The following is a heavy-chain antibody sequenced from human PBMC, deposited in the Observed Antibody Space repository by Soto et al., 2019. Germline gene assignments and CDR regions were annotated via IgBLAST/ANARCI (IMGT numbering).Heavy chain of an antibody. CDR2: IYYSGST. V-gene: IGHV4-31*03. Sequence: SETLSLTCTVSGGSISSGGYYWSWIRQHPGKGLEWIGYIYYSGSTYYNPSLKSRVTISVDTSKNQFSLKLSSVTAADTAVYYCARDIRYGDYESKNYYMDVWGKGTTVTVSS. D-gene: IGHD4-17*01. J-gene: IGHJ6*03. CDR1: GGSISSGGYY. CDR3: ARDIRYGDYESKNYYMDV.